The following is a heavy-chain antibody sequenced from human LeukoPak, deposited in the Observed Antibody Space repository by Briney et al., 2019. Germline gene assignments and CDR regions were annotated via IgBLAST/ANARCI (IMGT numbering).Heavy chain of an antibody. V-gene: IGHV4-34*01. J-gene: IGHJ3*02. CDR3: ASRVITMIVVVTPDAFDI. Sequence: PSETLSLTCAAYGGSFSGYYWSWIRQPPGKGLEWIGEIHHSGSTNYNPSLKSRVTISVDKSKNQFSLKLSSVTAADTAVYYCASRVITMIVVVTPDAFDIWGQGTMVTVSS. CDR2: IHHSGST. D-gene: IGHD3-22*01. CDR1: GGSFSGYY.